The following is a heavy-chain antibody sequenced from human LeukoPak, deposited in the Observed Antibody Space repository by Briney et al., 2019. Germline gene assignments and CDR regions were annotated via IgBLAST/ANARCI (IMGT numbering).Heavy chain of an antibody. V-gene: IGHV1-8*01. J-gene: IGHJ6*02. CDR3: ARVYCSSTSCYTGGGGYYGMDV. CDR1: GYTFTSYD. Sequence: GASVKASCKASGYTFTSYDINWVRQATGQGLEWMGWMNPNSGNTGYAQKFQGRVTMTRNTSISTAYMELSSLRSEDTAVYYCARVYCSSTSCYTGGGGYYGMDVWGQGTTVTVSS. CDR2: MNPNSGNT. D-gene: IGHD2-2*02.